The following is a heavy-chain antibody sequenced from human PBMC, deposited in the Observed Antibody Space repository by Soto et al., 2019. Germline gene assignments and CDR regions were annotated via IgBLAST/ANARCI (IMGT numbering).Heavy chain of an antibody. CDR2: INPNTGDT. CDR3: ARDPGAFGEVWDL. V-gene: IGHV1-2*02. CDR1: GYTFTGYY. J-gene: IGHJ4*02. Sequence: QVRLVQSGAEVKRPGASVKVSCKASGYTFTGYYMYWVRQAPGQGLQWVGWINPNTGDTNYAQRFQGRVTMTRDTSINTAYMDLSRLTSDDTAVYYCARDPGAFGEVWDLWGQGTLVTVSS. D-gene: IGHD3-10*01.